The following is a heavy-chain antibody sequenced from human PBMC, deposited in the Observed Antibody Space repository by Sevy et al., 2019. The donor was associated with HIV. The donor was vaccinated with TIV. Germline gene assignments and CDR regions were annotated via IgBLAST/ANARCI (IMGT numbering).Heavy chain of an antibody. Sequence: GGSLRLSCTASGFTFDDYTMDWVRQAPGKGLEWVSSITWDGGYPYNADSVKGRFTISRDNSKNSLYLEMNSLRPEDTALYYCAKDIAGDDSGSYYFDYWGQGTLVTVSS. CDR1: GFTFDDYT. CDR3: AKDIAGDDSGSYYFDY. J-gene: IGHJ4*02. D-gene: IGHD3-10*01. V-gene: IGHV3-43D*03. CDR2: ITWDGGYP.